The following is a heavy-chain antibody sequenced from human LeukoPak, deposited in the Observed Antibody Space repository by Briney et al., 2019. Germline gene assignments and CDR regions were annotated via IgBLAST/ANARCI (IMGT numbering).Heavy chain of an antibody. CDR1: GFTFDDYA. D-gene: IGHD4-17*01. CDR3: ARGIGSTVFFDY. Sequence: GGSLRLSCTASGFTFDDYAMHWVRQTPGKGLEWVSLISGNGENTYYADSVKGRFTISRDNSKSTLYLQMNSLRAEDTAVYYCARGIGSTVFFDYWGQGTLVTVSS. V-gene: IGHV3-43*02. CDR2: ISGNGENT. J-gene: IGHJ4*02.